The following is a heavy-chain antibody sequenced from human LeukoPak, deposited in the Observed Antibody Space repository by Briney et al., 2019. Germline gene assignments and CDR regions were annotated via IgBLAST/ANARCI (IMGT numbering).Heavy chain of an antibody. CDR2: IDPSDSYT. J-gene: IGHJ5*02. CDR3: ARLLTLVRGVSRENWFDP. V-gene: IGHV5-10-1*01. D-gene: IGHD3-10*01. Sequence: GESLQISCKASGYTFTTYWISWVRQMPGKGLEWLGRIDPSDSYTNYSPSFQGHVTISADKSLSTSYLQWSSLQASDTAIYYCARLLTLVRGVSRENWFDPWGQGTLVTVSS. CDR1: GYTFTTYW.